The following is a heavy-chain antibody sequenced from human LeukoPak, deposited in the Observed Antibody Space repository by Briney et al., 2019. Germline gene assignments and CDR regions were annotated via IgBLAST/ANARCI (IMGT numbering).Heavy chain of an antibody. CDR2: IYYSGST. J-gene: IGHJ6*02. CDR3: AXXRSIXXAXMDV. D-gene: IGHD6-6*01. Sequence: PSETLSLTCTVSDGSISSYYWSWIRQPPEKGLEWIGYIYYSGSTNYXPSLKSRVTISVDTSKNQFSLKLSSVTAADTAVYYCAXXRSIXXAXMDVWGQGTTVTVSS. V-gene: IGHV4-59*01. CDR1: DGSISSYY.